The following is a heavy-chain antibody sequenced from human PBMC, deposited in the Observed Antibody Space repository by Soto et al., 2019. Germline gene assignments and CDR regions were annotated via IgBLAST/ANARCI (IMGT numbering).Heavy chain of an antibody. J-gene: IGHJ6*02. CDR1: GGTFSRSG. CDR2: IIPSVDTT. CDR3: ARCPQPPDTADPYAVDV. V-gene: IGHV1-69*18. D-gene: IGHD5-18*01. Sequence: QVQLVQSGTEVKKPGASVKVSCKASGGTFSRSGFHWVRQAPGQGLEWMGMIIPSVDTTNYAQKFQARVTISADQFTSTVYMELRSLRSEDTAVYYCARCPQPPDTADPYAVDVWGQGTRVIVSS.